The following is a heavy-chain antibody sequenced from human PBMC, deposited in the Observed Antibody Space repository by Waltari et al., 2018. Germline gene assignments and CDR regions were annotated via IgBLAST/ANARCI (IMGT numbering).Heavy chain of an antibody. V-gene: IGHV3-30*02. CDR1: GFTFSSYG. Sequence: QVQLVESGGGVVQPGGSLRLSCAASGFTFSSYGMHWVRQAPGKGLGWVAFIRYDGSNKYYADSVKGRFTISRDNSKNTLYLQMNSLRAEDTAVYYCAKEVATIMNWYFDLWGRGTLVTVSS. D-gene: IGHD5-12*01. CDR3: AKEVATIMNWYFDL. CDR2: IRYDGSNK. J-gene: IGHJ2*01.